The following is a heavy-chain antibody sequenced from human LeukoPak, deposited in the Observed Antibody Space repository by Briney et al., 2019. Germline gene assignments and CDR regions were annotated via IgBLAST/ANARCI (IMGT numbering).Heavy chain of an antibody. J-gene: IGHJ6*03. CDR1: GFNFRSYG. CDR2: ISSGGNYI. V-gene: IGHV3-21*01. Sequence: GGSLRLSCAASGFNFRSYGMNWVRQSPGKGLEWVSSISSGGNYIYYADSVRGRFTISRDNAKNSVYLQMNSLRAEDTAVYYCARERSVSPYYMDVWGRGTTVTVSS. CDR3: ARERSVSPYYMDV.